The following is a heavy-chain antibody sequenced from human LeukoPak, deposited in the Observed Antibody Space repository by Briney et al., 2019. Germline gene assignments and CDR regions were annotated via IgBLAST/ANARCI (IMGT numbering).Heavy chain of an antibody. CDR1: GYSISSGYY. J-gene: IGHJ4*02. V-gene: IGHV4-38-2*02. CDR2: IYHSGRT. D-gene: IGHD2-21*02. Sequence: PSETLSLTCTVSGYSISSGYYWGWIRQPPGKGLEWIGSIYHSGRTYYNPSLKSRVTISVDTSKDQFSLKLSSVTAADTAVYYCARDSVVVTAIPLDYWGQGTLVTASS. CDR3: ARDSVVVTAIPLDY.